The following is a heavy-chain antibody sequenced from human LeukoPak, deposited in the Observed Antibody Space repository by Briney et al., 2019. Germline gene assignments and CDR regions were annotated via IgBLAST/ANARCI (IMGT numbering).Heavy chain of an antibody. V-gene: IGHV3-23*01. CDR1: GFSFSTYA. D-gene: IGHD3-16*02. Sequence: GGSLRLSSAASGFSFSTYAMSWVRQAPGKGLEWVSGVNGNGGSTSYADSVKGRFTIFRDNSKNTVYLQMNSLRVEDTAVYYCAKSLYGGCDYWGQGTVVTVSS. CDR2: VNGNGGST. J-gene: IGHJ4*02. CDR3: AKSLYGGCDY.